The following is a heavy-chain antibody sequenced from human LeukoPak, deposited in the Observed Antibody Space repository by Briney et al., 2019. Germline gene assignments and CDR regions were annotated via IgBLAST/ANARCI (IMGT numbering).Heavy chain of an antibody. D-gene: IGHD2-2*01. CDR3: ARVPQLGYCSSTSCYRRLQGKVSGYYMDV. CDR2: INHSGST. J-gene: IGHJ6*03. V-gene: IGHV4-34*01. CDR1: GGSFSGYY. Sequence: SETLSLTCAVYGGSFSGYYWSWIRQPPGKGLEWIGEINHSGSTNYNPSLKSRVTISVDTSKNQFSLKLSSVTAADTAVYYCARVPQLGYCSSTSCYRRLQGKVSGYYMDVWGKGTTVTLSS.